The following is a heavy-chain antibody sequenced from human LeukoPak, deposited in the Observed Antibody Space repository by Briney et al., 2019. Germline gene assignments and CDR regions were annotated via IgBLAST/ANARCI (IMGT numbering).Heavy chain of an antibody. CDR1: GFKFTNFY. CDR2: INPSGGTT. CDR3: ARSEYSKSIWFDP. Sequence: ASVKISCKASGFKFTNFYFHWVRRAPGQGLEWMGIINPSGGTTTYAQKFQGNITMTRDTSTSTVYMEMTSLTSEDTAVYYCARSEYSKSIWFDPWGQGTLVTVSS. J-gene: IGHJ5*02. D-gene: IGHD6-6*01. V-gene: IGHV1-46*01.